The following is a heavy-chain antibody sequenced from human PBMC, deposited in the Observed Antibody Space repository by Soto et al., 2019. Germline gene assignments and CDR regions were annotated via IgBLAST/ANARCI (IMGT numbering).Heavy chain of an antibody. Sequence: SETLSLTCTVSGGSISSYYWSWIRQPPGKGLEWIGYIYYSGSTNYNPSLKSRVTISVDTSKNQFSLKLSSVTAADTAVYYCARRGHSSSFVIPEDGDAFDIWGQGTMVTVSS. V-gene: IGHV4-59*08. CDR3: ARRGHSSSFVIPEDGDAFDI. D-gene: IGHD6-13*01. CDR2: IYYSGST. CDR1: GGSISSYY. J-gene: IGHJ3*02.